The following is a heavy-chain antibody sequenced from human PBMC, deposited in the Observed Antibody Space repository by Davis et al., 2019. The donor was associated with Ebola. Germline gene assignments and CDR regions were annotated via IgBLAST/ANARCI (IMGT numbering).Heavy chain of an antibody. Sequence: MPSETLSLTCAVYGGSLSGYYWSWIRQPPEKGLEWIAEISHSGSHNYNPSLENRITISVDTSKNQVSLKVRSVTAADTAVYYCARTELTSVSSSGLGYNYFDPWGQGTLVTVSS. CDR1: GGSLSGYY. J-gene: IGHJ5*02. CDR3: ARTELTSVSSSGLGYNYFDP. V-gene: IGHV4-34*01. CDR2: ISHSGSH. D-gene: IGHD3-10*01.